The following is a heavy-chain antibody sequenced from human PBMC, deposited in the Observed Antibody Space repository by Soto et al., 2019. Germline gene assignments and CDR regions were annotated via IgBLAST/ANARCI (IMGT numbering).Heavy chain of an antibody. CDR1: RFTFSIYW. CDR2: IDNAGSSA. Sequence: EVQLVESGGGLVQPGGSLRLSCAANRFTFSIYWIHWVRQAPGKGPVWVSRIDNAGSSARYADSVKGRFTISRDNAKNTVHLQMNSLRAEDTAVYYCTRVGGSVSGMDVWGQGTTVTVSS. CDR3: TRVGGSVSGMDV. V-gene: IGHV3-74*01. J-gene: IGHJ6*02. D-gene: IGHD1-26*01.